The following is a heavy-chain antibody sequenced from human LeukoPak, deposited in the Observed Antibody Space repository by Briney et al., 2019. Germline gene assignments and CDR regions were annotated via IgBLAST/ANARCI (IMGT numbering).Heavy chain of an antibody. D-gene: IGHD6-13*01. V-gene: IGHV3-23*01. J-gene: IGHJ4*02. Sequence: GGSLRLSCAASRFTFSSYAMSWVRQAPGKGLEWVSAISGSGGSTYYADSVKGRFTISRDNSKNTLYLQMNSLRAEDTAVYYCAKDPLIAAWQTYFDYWGQGTLVTVSS. CDR2: ISGSGGST. CDR3: AKDPLIAAWQTYFDY. CDR1: RFTFSSYA.